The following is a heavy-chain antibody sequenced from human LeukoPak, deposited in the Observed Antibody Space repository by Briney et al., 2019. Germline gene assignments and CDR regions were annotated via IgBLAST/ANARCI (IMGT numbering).Heavy chain of an antibody. CDR3: AKDRLVVVGATDY. J-gene: IGHJ4*02. Sequence: PGGSLRLSCAASGFTFDDYAMHWVRQAPGKGLEWVAVISYDGSNKYYADSVKGRFTISRDNSKNTLYLQMNSLRAEDTAVYYCAKDRLVVVGATDYWGQGTLVTVSS. D-gene: IGHD1-26*01. V-gene: IGHV3-30-3*01. CDR2: ISYDGSNK. CDR1: GFTFDDYA.